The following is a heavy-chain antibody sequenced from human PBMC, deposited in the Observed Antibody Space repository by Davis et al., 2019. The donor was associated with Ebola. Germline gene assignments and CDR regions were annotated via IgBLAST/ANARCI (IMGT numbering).Heavy chain of an antibody. CDR1: GGSISSSIYY. CDR2: IYYSGNT. J-gene: IGHJ6*02. CDR3: ARRMDV. Sequence: MPSETLSLTCTVSGGSISSSIYYWGWIRQPPGKGLEWIGSIYYSGNTYYSSSLKSRVTISVDTSKNQFSLKLSSVTAADTAVYYCARRMDVWGQGTTVTVSS. V-gene: IGHV4-39*01.